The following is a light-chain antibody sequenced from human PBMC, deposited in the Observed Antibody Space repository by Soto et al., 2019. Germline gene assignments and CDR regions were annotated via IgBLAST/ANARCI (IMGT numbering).Light chain of an antibody. V-gene: IGKV3-11*01. CDR1: QSVSSY. Sequence: EIVLTQSPATLSLSPGERATLSCRASQSVSSYLAWYQQKPGQAPRLLIYDASNRATGIPARFSGSGSGTDVTPTISSLEPEDFAVYYCQQRSNGPPGYTFGQGTKLEIK. CDR2: DAS. CDR3: QQRSNGPPGYT. J-gene: IGKJ2*01.